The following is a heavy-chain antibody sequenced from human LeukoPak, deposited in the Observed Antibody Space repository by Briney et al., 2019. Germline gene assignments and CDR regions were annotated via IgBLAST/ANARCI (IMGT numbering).Heavy chain of an antibody. D-gene: IGHD4-17*01. J-gene: IGHJ3*02. CDR2: ISGSGTYM. V-gene: IGHV3-21*01. CDR3: ARLWDYGDFQSAFDI. Sequence: GGSLRLSCAASGFTFSTYKMNWVRQAPGKGLEWVSSISGSGTYMYYADSLKGRFTISRDNAKNSLYLQMNSLRAEDTAVYYCARLWDYGDFQSAFDIWGQGTMVTVSS. CDR1: GFTFSTYK.